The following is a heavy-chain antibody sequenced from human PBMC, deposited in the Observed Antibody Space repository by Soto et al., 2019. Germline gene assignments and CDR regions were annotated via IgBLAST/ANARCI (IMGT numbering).Heavy chain of an antibody. J-gene: IGHJ6*02. CDR1: GYSFTSYW. D-gene: IGHD3-10*01. V-gene: IGHV5-51*01. CDR2: IYPGDSDT. CDR3: ARAYYYGSGFFRNEYYYGMDV. Sequence: PGESLKISCKGSGYSFTSYWIGWVRQMPGKGLEWMGIIYPGDSDTRYSPSFQGQVTISADKSISTAYLQWSSLKASDTAMYYCARAYYYGSGFFRNEYYYGMDVWGQGTTVTVSS.